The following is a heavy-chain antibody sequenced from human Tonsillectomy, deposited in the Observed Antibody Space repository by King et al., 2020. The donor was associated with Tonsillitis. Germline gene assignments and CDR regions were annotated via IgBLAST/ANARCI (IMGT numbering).Heavy chain of an antibody. CDR3: AHSGHTNYAGSGSYADY. V-gene: IGHV2-5*01. CDR1: GFSLSTSGVG. J-gene: IGHJ4*02. D-gene: IGHD3-10*01. Sequence: TLQESGPTLVKPTQTLTLTCTFSGFSLSTSGVGVGWIRQPPGKALEWIALIYWNDDKRYSPSLKSRLTITKDTSKNQVVLTMTNMDPVDTATYYCAHSGHTNYAGSGSYADYWGQGTLVTVSS. CDR2: IYWNDDK.